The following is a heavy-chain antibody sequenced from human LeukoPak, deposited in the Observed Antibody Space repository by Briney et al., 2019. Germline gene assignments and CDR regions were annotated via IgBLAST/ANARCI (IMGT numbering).Heavy chain of an antibody. J-gene: IGHJ4*02. CDR1: GGSISSSSYY. V-gene: IGHV4-39*01. CDR3: ARHFHDSSGTLFDY. CDR2: IYYSGRT. Sequence: SEXXSLTCTVSGGSISSSSYYWGWIRQPPGTRVEWIGSIYYSGRTYYNPSLKSRVTISVDTSKNQFSLKLSSVTAADTAVYYCARHFHDSSGTLFDYWGQGTLVTVSS. D-gene: IGHD3-22*01.